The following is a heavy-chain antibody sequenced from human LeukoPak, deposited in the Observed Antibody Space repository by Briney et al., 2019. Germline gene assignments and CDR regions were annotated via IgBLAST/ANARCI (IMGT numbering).Heavy chain of an antibody. J-gene: IGHJ4*02. CDR2: IYYSGST. CDR1: GGSISSYY. D-gene: IGHD5-24*01. Sequence: SETLSLTCTVSGGSISSYYWSWIRQPPGKGLEWIGYIYYSGSTNYNPSLKSRVTMSVDTSKNQFSLKLSSVTAADTAVYYCARDRDGYNPFGSVDYWGQGTLVTVSS. CDR3: ARDRDGYNPFGSVDY. V-gene: IGHV4-59*12.